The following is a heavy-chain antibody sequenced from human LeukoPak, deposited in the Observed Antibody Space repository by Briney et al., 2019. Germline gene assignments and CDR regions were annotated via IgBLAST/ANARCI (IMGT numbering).Heavy chain of an antibody. CDR1: GFIFSTYS. Sequence: GGSLRLSCAASGFIFSTYSMNWVRQAPGKGLEWVSYISSSSSTIYYADSVKGRFTISRDNAKSSLFLQMISLRDEDTAVYYCVRADYDFWSGYYPIDYWGQGTLVTVSS. CDR3: VRADYDFWSGYYPIDY. J-gene: IGHJ4*02. D-gene: IGHD3-3*01. V-gene: IGHV3-48*02. CDR2: ISSSSSTI.